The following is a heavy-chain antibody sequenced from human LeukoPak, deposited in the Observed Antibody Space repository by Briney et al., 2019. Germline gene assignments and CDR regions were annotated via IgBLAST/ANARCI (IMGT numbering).Heavy chain of an antibody. Sequence: ASVKVSCKASGYTFTSYYMHWVRQAPGQGLEWMGIINPSGGNTGYAQKFQGRITMTKNTSINTTYMELSSLRSEDTAVYYCARGAVSWGQGTLVTVSS. J-gene: IGHJ4*02. CDR2: INPSGGNT. D-gene: IGHD3-16*01. CDR3: ARGAVS. V-gene: IGHV1-46*01. CDR1: GYTFTSYY.